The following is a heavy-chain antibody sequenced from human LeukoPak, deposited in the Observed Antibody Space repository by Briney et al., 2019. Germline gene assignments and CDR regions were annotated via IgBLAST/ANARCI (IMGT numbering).Heavy chain of an antibody. CDR2: IRGSGGTT. CDR1: GFTFSYSA. Sequence: GGSLRLSCVASGFTFSYSAMTWVRQAPGKGLEWVSTIRGSGGTTSCADSVKGRFTISRDNSKNTLYLQMSSLRAEDTAVYYCAKNGHFWRVDYYFYMDVWGKGTTVTVSS. D-gene: IGHD3-3*02. V-gene: IGHV3-23*01. CDR3: AKNGHFWRVDYYFYMDV. J-gene: IGHJ6*03.